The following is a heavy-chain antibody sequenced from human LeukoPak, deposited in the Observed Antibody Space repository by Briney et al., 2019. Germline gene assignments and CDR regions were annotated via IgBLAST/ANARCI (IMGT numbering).Heavy chain of an antibody. CDR2: IYSGGST. D-gene: IGHD5-12*01. J-gene: IGHJ4*02. CDR1: GFTVSGNY. V-gene: IGHV3-66*01. CDR3: ARGLPHSGYDHPFDY. Sequence: PGGSLRLSCPASGFTVSGNYMSWVRQAPGKGLEWVSVIYSGGSTYYADSVKGRFTISRDNSKNTMYLQMNSLRAEDTAVYYCARGLPHSGYDHPFDYWGQGTLVTVSS.